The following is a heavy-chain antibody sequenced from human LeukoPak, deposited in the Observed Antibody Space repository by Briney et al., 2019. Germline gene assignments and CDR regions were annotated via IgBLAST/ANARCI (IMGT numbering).Heavy chain of an antibody. J-gene: IGHJ4*02. CDR3: ARGRVTIFGVVTGGPLYYFDY. CDR1: GYTFTSYD. V-gene: IGHV1-8*01. CDR2: MNPNSGNT. D-gene: IGHD3-3*01. Sequence: ASVKVSCKASGYTFTSYDINWVRQATGQGLEWMGWMNPNSGNTGYAQKFQGRVTMTRNTSISTAYMELSSLRSEDTAVYYCARGRVTIFGVVTGGPLYYFDYWGQGTLVTVSS.